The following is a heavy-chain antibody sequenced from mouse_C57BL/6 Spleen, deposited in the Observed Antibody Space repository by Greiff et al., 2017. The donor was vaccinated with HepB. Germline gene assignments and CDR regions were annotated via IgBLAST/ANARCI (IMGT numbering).Heavy chain of an antibody. V-gene: IGHV1-18*01. CDR3: ARNCGSSYLWYFDV. J-gene: IGHJ1*03. Sequence: EVQLQQSGPELVKPGASVKIPCKASGYTFTDYNMDWVKQSHGKSLEWIGDINPNNGGTIYNQKFKGKATLTVDKSSSTAYMELRSLTSEDTAVYYCARNCGSSYLWYFDVWGTGTTVTVSS. D-gene: IGHD1-1*01. CDR2: INPNNGGT. CDR1: GYTFTDYN.